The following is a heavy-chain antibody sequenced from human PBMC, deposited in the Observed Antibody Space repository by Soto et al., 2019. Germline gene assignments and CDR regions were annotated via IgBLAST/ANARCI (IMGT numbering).Heavy chain of an antibody. V-gene: IGHV3-30-3*01. CDR1: GFTFSSNA. CDR2: MSYDGSNE. Sequence: QVQLVESGGGVVQPGRSLRLSCVASGFTFSSNAMHWVRQAPGKGLEWVAVMSYDGSNEYYADSVKGRFTISRDNSKHTLYLQMNSLRAEDTAVYYCARDSILSGTTRPPPLDYWGQGTLVTVSS. CDR3: ARDSILSGTTRPPPLDY. J-gene: IGHJ4*02. D-gene: IGHD4-17*01.